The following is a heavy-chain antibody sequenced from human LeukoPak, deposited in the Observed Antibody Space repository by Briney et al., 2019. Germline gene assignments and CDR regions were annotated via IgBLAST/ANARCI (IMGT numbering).Heavy chain of an antibody. CDR2: IYYSGST. CDR1: GGSISRYY. V-gene: IGHV4-59*07. D-gene: IGHD6-19*01. J-gene: IGHJ4*02. Sequence: KTSDTLSLTCIISGGSISRYYWTWIRQPPGKGLEWIGYIYYSGSTKYNPSLKSRVTISLDTSKNQFSLKLSSVTAADTAVYYCAAALVVAGQTNWGQGTLVTVSS. CDR3: AAALVVAGQTN.